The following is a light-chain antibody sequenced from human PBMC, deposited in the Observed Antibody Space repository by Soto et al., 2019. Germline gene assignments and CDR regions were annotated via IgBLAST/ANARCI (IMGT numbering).Light chain of an antibody. CDR1: QSVSSN. J-gene: IGKJ1*01. V-gene: IGKV3-15*01. CDR3: QQYNNWPRRT. CDR2: GAS. Sequence: IVMTQSPATLSVSPGSRAPLSCSASQSVSSNLAWYQQKPGQAPRLLIYGASTRATGIPARFSGSGSGTEFTLTISSLQSEDFAVYYCQQYNNWPRRTFGQGTKVDIK.